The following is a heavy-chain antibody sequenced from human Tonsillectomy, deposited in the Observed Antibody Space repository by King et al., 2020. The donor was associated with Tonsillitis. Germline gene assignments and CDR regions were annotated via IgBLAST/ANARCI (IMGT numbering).Heavy chain of an antibody. CDR3: ARAQHYDFWSGYPDAFDI. V-gene: IGHV4-61*02. D-gene: IGHD3-3*01. CDR2: IYTSGST. Sequence: QLQESGPGLVKPSQTLSLTCTVSGGSISSGSYYWSWIRQPAGKGLEWIGRIYTSGSTNYNPSLKSRVTMSVDTSKNQFSLKLSSVTAADTAVYYCARAQHYDFWSGYPDAFDIWGQGTMVTVSS. CDR1: GGSISSGSYY. J-gene: IGHJ3*02.